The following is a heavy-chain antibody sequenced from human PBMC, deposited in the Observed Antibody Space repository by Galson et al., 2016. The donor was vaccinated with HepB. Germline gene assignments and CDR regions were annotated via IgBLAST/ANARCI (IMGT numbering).Heavy chain of an antibody. CDR1: GYTFSSYD. J-gene: IGHJ6*02. V-gene: IGHV1-8*01. CDR3: ARGTRRLGGVPDV. Sequence: SVKVSCKASGYTFSSYDINWVRQATGQGLEWMGWMSPNSGHTGYARKFQGRVTMTRNTSIRTAYLEVSRLRSEDTAVYYCARGTRRLGGVPDVWGQGTTVTVSS. D-gene: IGHD2-8*02. CDR2: MSPNSGHT.